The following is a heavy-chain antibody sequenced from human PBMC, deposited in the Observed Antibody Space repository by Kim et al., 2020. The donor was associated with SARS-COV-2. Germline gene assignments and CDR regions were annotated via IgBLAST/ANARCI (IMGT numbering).Heavy chain of an antibody. CDR3: AKASVYGGEGFFDY. D-gene: IGHD2-8*01. CDR1: GFTFSSYG. J-gene: IGHJ4*02. CDR2: ISYDGSKK. V-gene: IGHV3-30*18. Sequence: GGSLRLSCAASGFTFSSYGMHWVRQAPGKGLEWVAVISYDGSKKYYADSVKGRFTISRDKSKNTLYLQMNSLRAEDTAVYCCAKASVYGGEGFFDYWGQGALVTVSS.